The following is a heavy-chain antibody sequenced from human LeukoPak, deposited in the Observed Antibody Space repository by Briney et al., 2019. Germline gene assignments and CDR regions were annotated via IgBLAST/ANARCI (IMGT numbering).Heavy chain of an antibody. D-gene: IGHD3-10*01. J-gene: IGHJ2*01. Sequence: TGGSLRLSCAASGFIFSSYGMHWVRQAPGKGLEWVALIWFDGSNKHYADSVKGRFTISRDNSKNTMYLQMDSLRAEDTAVYYCARVVSYYGSSYRLLDLWGRGTLVTVSS. CDR3: ARVVSYYGSSYRLLDL. CDR1: GFIFSSYG. V-gene: IGHV3-33*08. CDR2: IWFDGSNK.